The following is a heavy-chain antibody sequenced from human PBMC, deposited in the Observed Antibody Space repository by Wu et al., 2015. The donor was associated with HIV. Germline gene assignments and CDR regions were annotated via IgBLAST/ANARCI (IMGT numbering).Heavy chain of an antibody. Sequence: QVQLVQSGNDVKRPGASVKVSCKGSGYTFSSYGITWVRQAPGQGLEWMGYISANNGYTKYAENFQGRLTITTDTSTRTTYMELRSLGPDDTAIYFCARDADGIVGTKIGRYFDRWGRGTPIVVSS. D-gene: IGHD1-26*01. CDR1: GYTFSSYG. J-gene: IGHJ2*01. CDR3: ARDADGIVGTKIGRYFDR. CDR2: ISANNGYT. V-gene: IGHV1-18*01.